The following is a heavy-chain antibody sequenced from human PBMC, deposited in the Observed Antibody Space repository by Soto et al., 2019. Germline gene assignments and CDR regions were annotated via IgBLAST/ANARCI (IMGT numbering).Heavy chain of an antibody. CDR3: ARGDGDYYDGNGYLGRH. CDR1: GFTFSSYW. J-gene: IGHJ4*02. D-gene: IGHD3-22*01. V-gene: IGHV3-74*01. Sequence: EVQLVESGGGLVQPGGSLRLSCAASGFTFSSYWMHWVRQAPGKGLVWVSRIKSDGSGTYYADSVKGRLTISRDNAKNTLYRQMNGLRAEATAVYYCARGDGDYYDGNGYLGRHWGQGTLVTVSS. CDR2: IKSDGSGT.